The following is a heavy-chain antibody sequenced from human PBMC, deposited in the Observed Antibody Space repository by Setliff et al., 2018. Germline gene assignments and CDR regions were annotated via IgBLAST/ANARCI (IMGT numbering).Heavy chain of an antibody. CDR3: AGDGKQYYYDSTGYYRNWFDP. D-gene: IGHD3-22*01. V-gene: IGHV3-30-3*01. Sequence: GGSLRLSCAASGFMFGSYAMHWVRQAPGRGPEWLAVISYDGSHDYYADSVRGRFTISRDNSNNTLYMQMSSLRAEDTAIYSCAGDGKQYYYDSTGYYRNWFDPWGQGTLVTVSS. J-gene: IGHJ5*02. CDR2: ISYDGSHD. CDR1: GFMFGSYA.